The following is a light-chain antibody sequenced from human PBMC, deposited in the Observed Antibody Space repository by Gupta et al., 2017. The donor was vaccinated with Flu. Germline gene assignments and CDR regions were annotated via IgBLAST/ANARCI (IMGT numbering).Light chain of an antibody. CDR1: QNIKSC. J-gene: IGKJ1*01. CDR3: QQYYVSWT. CDR2: WTS. Sequence: DYQMTQSPSTLSASVGDRVTITCRASQNIKSCLAWFQRKPGEAPKLLIHWTSTLETGVPSRFSGSASGTEFTLTISSLQPDDFATYYCQQYYVSWTFGQGTKVEVK. V-gene: IGKV1-5*03.